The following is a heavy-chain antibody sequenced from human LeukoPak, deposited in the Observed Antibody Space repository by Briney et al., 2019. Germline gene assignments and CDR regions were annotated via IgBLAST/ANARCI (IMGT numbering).Heavy chain of an antibody. CDR1: GFTFSDYY. D-gene: IGHD3-10*01. CDR2: ISSSGSTI. V-gene: IGHV3-11*04. Sequence: PGGSLRLSCAASGFTFSDYYMSWIRQAPGKGLEWVSYISSSGSTIYYADSVKGRFTISRDNVKNSLYLQMNRLRGEDTAVYYCACLWFGESDYWGQGTLVTVSS. J-gene: IGHJ4*02. CDR3: ACLWFGESDY.